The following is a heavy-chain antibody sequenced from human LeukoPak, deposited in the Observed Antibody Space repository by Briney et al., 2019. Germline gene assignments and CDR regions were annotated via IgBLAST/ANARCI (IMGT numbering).Heavy chain of an antibody. D-gene: IGHD2-2*01. CDR2: IYRNADGGTT. J-gene: IGHJ6*02. Sequence: GGSLRLSCAASGFTFSSAWMTWVRQAPGKGLEWVGRIYRNADGGTTDYAAPVKGRFAISRDDSKNTLYLQMNSLKTEDTAVYYCTTDSYCSTTTCYASSNYYYGLDAWGQGTSVTVSS. CDR3: TTDSYCSTTTCYASSNYYYGLDA. V-gene: IGHV3-15*05. CDR1: GFTFSSAW.